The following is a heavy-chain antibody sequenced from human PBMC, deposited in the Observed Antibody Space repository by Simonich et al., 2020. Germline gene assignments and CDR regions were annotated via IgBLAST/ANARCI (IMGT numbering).Heavy chain of an antibody. CDR2: IYYSGST. D-gene: IGHD5-12*01. CDR1: GCSISSYY. J-gene: IGHJ4*02. V-gene: IGHV4-59*08. CDR3: ARHDRWLQFYFDY. Sequence: QVQLQESGPGLVKPSETLSLTCTVSGCSISSYYWSWIRQPPGKGLEWIGYIYYSGSTNYNPSLKSRVTISVDTSKNQFSLKLSSVTAADTAVYYCARHDRWLQFYFDYWGQGTLVTVSS.